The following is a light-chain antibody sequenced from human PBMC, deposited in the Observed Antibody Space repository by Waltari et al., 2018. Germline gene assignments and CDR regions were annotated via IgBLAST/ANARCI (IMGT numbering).Light chain of an antibody. CDR1: SSNIGAGYD. J-gene: IGLJ2*01. CDR3: QSYDSSLSGML. CDR2: GNT. Sequence: QSVLTQPPSVSGAPGQRVTISCTGGSSNIGAGYDVHWYHQVPGTAPKLLIYGNTNLPSGVPDRFSGSKSGTSASLAITGLQAEDEADYYCQSYDSSLSGMLFGGGTKLTVL. V-gene: IGLV1-40*01.